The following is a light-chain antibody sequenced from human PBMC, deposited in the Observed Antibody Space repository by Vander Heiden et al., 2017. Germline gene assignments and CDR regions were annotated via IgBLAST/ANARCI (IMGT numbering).Light chain of an antibody. CDR2: HAS. Sequence: IQMTQSPSFVSSSVGDRVTLSCRASPSSSSWLAWYQQKPGEAPKLLISHASIIPAEVPARFSGSGSGTEFTLTISRLQPEDSAAYYCQQYDNFPLAFGQGTKVEVK. CDR1: PSSSSW. V-gene: IGKV1-12*02. CDR3: QQYDNFPLA. J-gene: IGKJ1*01.